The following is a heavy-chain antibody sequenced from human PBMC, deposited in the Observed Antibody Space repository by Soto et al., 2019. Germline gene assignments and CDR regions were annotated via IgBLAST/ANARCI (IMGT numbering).Heavy chain of an antibody. D-gene: IGHD2-15*01. CDR2: ISAYNGNT. V-gene: IGHV1-18*04. CDR1: GYTFTSYG. J-gene: IGHJ5*02. Sequence: ASAKVSCKASGYTFTSYGMSWVRQAPGQGLEWMGWISAYNGNTNYAQKLQGRVTMTTDTSTSTAYMELRSLRSDDTAVYYCARDIVVVVAATRDNWFAPWGQGTLVTVSS. CDR3: ARDIVVVVAATRDNWFAP.